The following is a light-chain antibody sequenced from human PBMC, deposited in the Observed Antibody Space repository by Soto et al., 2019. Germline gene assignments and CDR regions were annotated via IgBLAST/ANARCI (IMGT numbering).Light chain of an antibody. J-gene: IGLJ1*01. V-gene: IGLV1-40*01. Sequence: SVLTQPPPVCGAPGQRVTISCSGTSSSIGAGYEVHWYHQLPGTAPKLVVSGNGNRPSGVPDRLSASKSGTSASLAITGLQAEDEGHYYCQSYDKRLTAYVFGTGTKVTVL. CDR2: GNG. CDR1: SSSIGAGYE. CDR3: QSYDKRLTAYV.